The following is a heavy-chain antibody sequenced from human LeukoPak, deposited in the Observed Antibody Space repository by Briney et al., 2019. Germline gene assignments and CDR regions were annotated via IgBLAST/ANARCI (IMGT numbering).Heavy chain of an antibody. J-gene: IGHJ4*02. D-gene: IGHD3-3*01. Sequence: PSETLSLTCAVSGGSLSNNYWSWIRQPPGKGLDWIGEIIHSGSTNYNPSLKSRVTISVDTSMNQVSLKLHSATAADTAVYYCARGRYDFWSGYYGFWGQGTLVTVSS. V-gene: IGHV4-34*01. CDR3: ARGRYDFWSGYYGF. CDR2: IIHSGST. CDR1: GGSLSNNY.